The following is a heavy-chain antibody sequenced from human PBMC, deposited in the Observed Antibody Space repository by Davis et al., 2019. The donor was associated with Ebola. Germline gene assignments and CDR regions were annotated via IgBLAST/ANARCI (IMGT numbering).Heavy chain of an antibody. J-gene: IGHJ4*02. CDR1: GFTFDDYA. V-gene: IGHV3-9*01. D-gene: IGHD5-18*01. CDR3: AKDRTLDTGTFKEYYFDH. Sequence: PGGSLRLSCAASGFTFDDYAMHWVRQVPGRGLEWVSGITWNGNGVTYADSVKGRFTISRDNAKNSLYLQMSSLRPEDTALYYCAKDRTLDTGTFKEYYFDHWGQGTLVTVSS. CDR2: ITWNGNGV.